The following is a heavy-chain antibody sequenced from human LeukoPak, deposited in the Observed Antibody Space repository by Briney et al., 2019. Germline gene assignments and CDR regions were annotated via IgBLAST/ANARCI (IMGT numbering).Heavy chain of an antibody. V-gene: IGHV3-30-3*01. CDR1: GFTFSSYA. J-gene: IGHJ4*02. CDR3: ARPGNIAAAVIY. D-gene: IGHD6-13*01. Sequence: GGSLGLSCAASGFTFSSYAMHWVRQAPGKGLEWVAVISYDGSNKYYADSVKGRFTISRDNSKNTLYLQMNSLRAEDTAVYYCARPGNIAAAVIYWGQGTLVTVSS. CDR2: ISYDGSNK.